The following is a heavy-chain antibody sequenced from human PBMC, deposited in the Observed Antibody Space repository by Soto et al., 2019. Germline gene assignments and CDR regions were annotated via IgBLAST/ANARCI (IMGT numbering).Heavy chain of an antibody. J-gene: IGHJ5*02. Sequence: GGSLRLSCAASGFTFSSYGMHWVRQAPGKGLEWVAVISYDGSNKYYADTMKGRFTNSRDNSKNTLYFQMNSLRVEDTAVYYCARDTPGPLSFDPWGQGTQVTVSS. CDR2: ISYDGSNK. V-gene: IGHV3-30*03. CDR1: GFTFSSYG. CDR3: ARDTPGPLSFDP.